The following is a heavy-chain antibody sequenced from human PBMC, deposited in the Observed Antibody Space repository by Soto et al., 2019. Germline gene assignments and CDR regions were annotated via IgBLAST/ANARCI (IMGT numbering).Heavy chain of an antibody. Sequence: QVQLVQSGAEVKEPGASVKVSCKASGYTFTSYGITWVRQAPGQGLEWMGWISAYNDNTNYAQKLQGRVTMTTDTSTRTAYMELRSLRSDDTAVYYCARLAILTGYPAKNDYWGQGTLLTVSS. CDR2: ISAYNDNT. CDR3: ARLAILTGYPAKNDY. V-gene: IGHV1-18*01. CDR1: GYTFTSYG. J-gene: IGHJ4*02. D-gene: IGHD3-9*01.